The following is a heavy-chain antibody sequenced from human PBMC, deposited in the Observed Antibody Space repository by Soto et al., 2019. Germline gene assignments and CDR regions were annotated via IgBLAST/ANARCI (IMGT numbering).Heavy chain of an antibody. D-gene: IGHD3-10*01. J-gene: IGHJ6*02. CDR2: IDPSDSYT. Sequence: SGEFLKISCKGSGDSFISYWISWVRQMPGKGLEWMGRIDPSDSYTNYSPSFQGHVTISADKSISTAYLQWSSLKASDTAMYYCARRDYGSGSYYPSNRYYYYGMDVWGQGTTVTVSS. CDR3: ARRDYGSGSYYPSNRYYYYGMDV. V-gene: IGHV5-10-1*01. CDR1: GDSFISYW.